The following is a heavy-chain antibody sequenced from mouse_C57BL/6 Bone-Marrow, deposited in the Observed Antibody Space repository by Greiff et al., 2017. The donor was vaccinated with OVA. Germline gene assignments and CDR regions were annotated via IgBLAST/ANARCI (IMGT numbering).Heavy chain of an antibody. V-gene: IGHV14-2*01. D-gene: IGHD2-5*01. J-gene: IGHJ4*01. CDR1: GFNIKDYY. Sequence: DVQLQESGAELVKPGASVKLSCTASGFNIKDYYMHWVKQRTEQGLEWIGRIDPEDGETKYAPKFQGKATITADTSSNTAYLQLSSLTSEDTAVYYCARSNFYSNYVDAMDYWGQGTSVTVSS. CDR3: ARSNFYSNYVDAMDY. CDR2: IDPEDGET.